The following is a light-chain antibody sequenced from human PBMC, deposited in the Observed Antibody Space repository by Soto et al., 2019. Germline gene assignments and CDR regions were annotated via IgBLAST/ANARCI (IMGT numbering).Light chain of an antibody. V-gene: IGLV4-69*01. J-gene: IGLJ2*01. CDR3: QTWGTGIVV. CDR1: SGHRSYA. CDR2: LNSDGSH. Sequence: HLVLTQSPSASASLGASVKLTCTLRSGHRSYAIAWHQQQPEKGPRYLMKLNSDGSHSKGDGIPDRFSGSSSGAERYLTISSLQSEDEADYYCQTWGTGIVVFGGGTKLTVL.